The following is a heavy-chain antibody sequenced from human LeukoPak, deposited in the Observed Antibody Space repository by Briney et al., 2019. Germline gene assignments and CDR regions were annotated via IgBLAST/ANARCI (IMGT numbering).Heavy chain of an antibody. Sequence: PSETLSLTCTVSGGSISSYYWSWIRQPAGKGLEWIGYIYYSGSTDYNPSLKSRVTISVDTSKNQFSLKLSSVTAADTAVYYCAKSSGTPFRYRIAFDIWGQGTMVTVSS. CDR3: AKSSGTPFRYRIAFDI. J-gene: IGHJ3*02. V-gene: IGHV4-59*01. D-gene: IGHD6-19*01. CDR1: GGSISSYY. CDR2: IYYSGST.